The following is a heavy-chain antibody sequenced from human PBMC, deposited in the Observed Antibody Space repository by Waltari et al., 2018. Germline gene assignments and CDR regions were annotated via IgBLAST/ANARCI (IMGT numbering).Heavy chain of an antibody. V-gene: IGHV1-24*01. CDR3: ATSNSGGRRGFDY. CDR2: CNPEDGEI. Sequence: QVQLEQSGAEVQKHGASMQVSCKVSGYALSELSMHWVRQAPGEGLEWMGGCNPEDGEIIYAQKFRGRVTMTEDTPTETVYMDLSSLRSEDTAVYYCATSNSGGRRGFDYWGHGTLVTVSS. D-gene: IGHD2-15*01. CDR1: GYALSELS. J-gene: IGHJ4*01.